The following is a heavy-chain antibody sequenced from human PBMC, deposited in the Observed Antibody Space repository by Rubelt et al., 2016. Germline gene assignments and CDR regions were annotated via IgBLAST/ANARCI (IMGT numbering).Heavy chain of an antibody. CDR1: GGSISSYY. CDR2: IYYSGST. J-gene: IGHJ5*02. Sequence: QVQLQESGPGLVKPSETLSLTCTVSGGSISSYYWSWIRQPPGKGLEWIGYIYYSGSTNYNPSLKARVPRSVEQSKNQFSLKLSSVTAADTAVYDCARVMGDTAMENWFDPWGQGTLVTVSS. D-gene: IGHD5-18*01. V-gene: IGHV4-59*01. CDR3: ARVMGDTAMENWFDP.